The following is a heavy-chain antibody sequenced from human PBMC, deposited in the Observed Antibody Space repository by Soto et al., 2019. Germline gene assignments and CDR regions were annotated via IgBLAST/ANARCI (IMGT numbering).Heavy chain of an antibody. V-gene: IGHV4-39*01. CDR2: IYYSGST. CDR1: GGSISSSSYY. J-gene: IGHJ6*03. Sequence: QLQLQESGPGLVKPSETLSLTCTVSGGSISSSSYYWGWIRQPPGKGLEWIGSIYYSGSTYYNPSLKRRVTISVDTSKNQFSLKLSSVTAADTAVYYCARLGALYSSSWYRYYYYYMDVWGKGTTVTVSS. D-gene: IGHD6-13*01. CDR3: ARLGALYSSSWYRYYYYYMDV.